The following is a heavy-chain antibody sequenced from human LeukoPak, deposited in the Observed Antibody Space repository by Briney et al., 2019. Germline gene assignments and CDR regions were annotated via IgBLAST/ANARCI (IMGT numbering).Heavy chain of an antibody. CDR2: IYPGDSDT. Sequence: GSLKISCQCFGYSFMSSCVGGVRQIPGKGLGGMGIIYPGDSDTRYSPSFQRQVIISADKSISTAYLQWSSLKASATATYYCARRRGGSPNWFDPWGQGTLVTVSS. D-gene: IGHD3-16*01. CDR3: ARRRGGSPNWFDP. J-gene: IGHJ5*02. CDR1: GYSFMSSC. V-gene: IGHV5-51*01.